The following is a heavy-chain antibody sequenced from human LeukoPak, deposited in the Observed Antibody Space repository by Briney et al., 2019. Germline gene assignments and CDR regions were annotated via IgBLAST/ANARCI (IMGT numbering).Heavy chain of an antibody. D-gene: IGHD2-2*02. J-gene: IGHJ3*02. CDR1: GYIFTSYS. Sequence: APVKVSCKASGYIFTSYSINWVRQAPGQGLEWMAWISGYNGNTNYAQKFHGRVTVTRDTSTSTAYMELRSLRSDDMAVYFCARGMSGYTEDPFDIWGQGTVVTVSS. V-gene: IGHV1-18*03. CDR3: ARGMSGYTEDPFDI. CDR2: ISGYNGNT.